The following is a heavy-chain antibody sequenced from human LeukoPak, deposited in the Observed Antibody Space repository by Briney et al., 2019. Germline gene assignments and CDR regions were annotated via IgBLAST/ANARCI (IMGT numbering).Heavy chain of an antibody. CDR3: ARMAPASGSYSEDY. V-gene: IGHV1-18*01. CDR2: ISAYNGNT. CDR1: GGTFSSYA. D-gene: IGHD1-26*01. Sequence: ASVKVSCKASGGTFSSYAISWVRQAPGQGLEWMGWISAYNGNTNYAQKLQGRVTMTTDTSTSTAYMELRSLRSDDTAVYYCARMAPASGSYSEDYWGQGTLVTVSS. J-gene: IGHJ4*02.